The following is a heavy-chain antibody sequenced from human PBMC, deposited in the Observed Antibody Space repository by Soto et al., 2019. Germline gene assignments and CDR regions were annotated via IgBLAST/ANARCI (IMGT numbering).Heavy chain of an antibody. CDR3: AREDYAPEAFDP. D-gene: IGHD3-16*01. J-gene: IGHJ5*02. CDR2: IYYSGRT. CDR1: GGSVSSGSYY. Sequence: SETLSLTCTVSGGSVSSGSYYWSWLRQPPGKGLEWIGYIYYSGRTNYNPSLKSRVTISVDTSKNQFSLKLSSVTAADTAVYYCAREDYAPEAFDPWGQGTLVTVSS. V-gene: IGHV4-61*01.